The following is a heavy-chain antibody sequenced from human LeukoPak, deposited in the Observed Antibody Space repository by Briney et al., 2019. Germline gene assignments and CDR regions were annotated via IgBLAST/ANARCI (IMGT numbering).Heavy chain of an antibody. CDR2: IETGGAST. J-gene: IGHJ4*02. Sequence: PGGTLRLSCAASGFTFSSYGMSWVRQAPGKGLEWVSAIETGGASTYYADSVKGRFSISRDNSKNTLYLQMNSLRAEDTAVYYCARGIGWPPRNFDYWGQGTLVTVSS. CDR1: GFTFSSYG. V-gene: IGHV3-23*05. D-gene: IGHD2-15*01. CDR3: ARGIGWPPRNFDY.